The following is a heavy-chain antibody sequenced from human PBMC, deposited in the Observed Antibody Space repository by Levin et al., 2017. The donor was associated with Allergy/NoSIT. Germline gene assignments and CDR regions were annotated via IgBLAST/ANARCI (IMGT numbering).Heavy chain of an antibody. D-gene: IGHD1-14*01. Sequence: SQTLSLTCSVSGGSIGSSSYYWVWIRQSPGKGLEWIGSIYYTGSTYYNPSLKSRVTISADTSKNQFSLKVTSVTAADTAVYYCAREDRSGTVGVLVGMDVWGQGTTVTVSS. CDR3: AREDRSGTVGVLVGMDV. CDR1: GGSIGSSSYY. CDR2: IYYTGST. V-gene: IGHV4-39*07. J-gene: IGHJ6*02.